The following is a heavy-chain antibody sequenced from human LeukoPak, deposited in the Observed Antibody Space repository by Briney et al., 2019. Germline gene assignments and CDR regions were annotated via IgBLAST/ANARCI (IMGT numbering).Heavy chain of an antibody. CDR2: IKSKTDGGTT. CDR1: GFTFSSYS. Sequence: KSGGSLRLSCAASGFTFSSYSMNWVRQAPGKGLEWVGRIKSKTDGGTTDYAAPVKGRFTISRDDSKNTLYLQMNSLKTEDTAVYYCTTGPNIPFDYYYYMDVWGKGTTVTVSS. V-gene: IGHV3-15*01. D-gene: IGHD2-2*02. J-gene: IGHJ6*03. CDR3: TTGPNIPFDYYYYMDV.